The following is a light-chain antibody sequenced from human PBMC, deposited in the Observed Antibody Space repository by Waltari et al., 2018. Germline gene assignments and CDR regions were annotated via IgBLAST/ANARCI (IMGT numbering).Light chain of an antibody. V-gene: IGKV4-1*01. Sequence: DIVMTQSPDSLALSLGERATISCKSSPSVLHASNNRNYLAWYQQRPGQSPKLLISWASARQSGVPDRFSGSGSAADFTLTITSLQAEDVATYYCQQYYSTPLTFGGGTKVAIK. J-gene: IGKJ4*01. CDR1: PSVLHASNNRNY. CDR2: WAS. CDR3: QQYYSTPLT.